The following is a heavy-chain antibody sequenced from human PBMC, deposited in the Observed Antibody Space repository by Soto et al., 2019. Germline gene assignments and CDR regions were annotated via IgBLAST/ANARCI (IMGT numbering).Heavy chain of an antibody. D-gene: IGHD2-2*01. CDR3: ARFRAAAFGPCDF. CDR2: SSAYNGDT. V-gene: IGHV1-18*01. J-gene: IGHJ4*02. Sequence: QVQLVQSGGEVKKPGASVKVSCKASGYTFADSGISWVRQAPGQGLEWLGWSSAYNGDTEYAQKFQGRVTMTTDTSTSTYYRELRRLPSDDTAVDSGARFRAAAFGPCDFWGQGTLVPVSS. CDR1: GYTFADSG.